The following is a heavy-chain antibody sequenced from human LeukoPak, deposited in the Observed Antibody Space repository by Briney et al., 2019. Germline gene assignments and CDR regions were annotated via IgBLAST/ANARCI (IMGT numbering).Heavy chain of an antibody. J-gene: IGHJ3*02. CDR3: ARAGPTSWQLLRAFDI. V-gene: IGHV1-2*02. D-gene: IGHD2-15*01. Sequence: GASVKVSCKASGYTFTGYYMHWVRQAPGQGLEWMGWINPNSGGTNYAQKFQGRVTMTRDTSISTAYMELSRLRSDDTAVYYCARAGPTSWQLLRAFDIWGQGTMVTVSS. CDR2: INPNSGGT. CDR1: GYTFTGYY.